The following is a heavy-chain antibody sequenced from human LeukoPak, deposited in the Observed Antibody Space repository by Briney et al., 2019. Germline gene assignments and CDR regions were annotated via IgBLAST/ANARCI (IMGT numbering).Heavy chain of an antibody. CDR2: IYTNGST. D-gene: IGHD6-13*01. CDR3: ARGSSSWSYYFDY. V-gene: IGHV4-61*02. CDR1: GGSISSGSYY. Sequence: SQTLSLTCTVSGGSISSGSYYWSWIRQPAGKGLEWIGRIYTNGSTNYNPSLKSRVTISVDTSKNQFSLKLSSVTAADTAVYYCARGSSSWSYYFDYWGQGTLVTVSS. J-gene: IGHJ4*02.